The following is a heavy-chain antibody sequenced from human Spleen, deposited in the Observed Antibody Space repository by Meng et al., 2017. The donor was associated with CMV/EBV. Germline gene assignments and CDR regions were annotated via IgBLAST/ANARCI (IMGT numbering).Heavy chain of an antibody. V-gene: IGHV4-30-4*08. CDR1: GASISNDNYY. CDR2: IYYSGST. CDR3: ARDSPPPPNWFDP. Sequence: SETLSLTCTVSGASISNDNYYWSWIRQPPGKGLEWIGFIYYSGSTYYNPSLKSRVTISVDTSKNHFSLKLSSVTAADTAVYYCARDSPPPPNWFDPWGQGTLVTVSS. J-gene: IGHJ5*02.